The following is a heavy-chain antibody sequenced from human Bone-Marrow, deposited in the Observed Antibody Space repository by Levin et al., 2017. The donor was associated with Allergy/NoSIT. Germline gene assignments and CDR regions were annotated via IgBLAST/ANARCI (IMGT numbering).Heavy chain of an antibody. V-gene: IGHV4-34*01. Sequence: SETLSLTCAVYGGSFSGYYWSWIRQPPGKGLEWIGEINHSGSTNYNPSLKSRVTISVDTSKNQFSLKLSSVTAADTAVYYCARPMYYYDSSGYYSAWGFAAFDIWGQGTMVTVSS. CDR1: GGSFSGYY. CDR3: ARPMYYYDSSGYYSAWGFAAFDI. CDR2: INHSGST. D-gene: IGHD3-22*01. J-gene: IGHJ3*02.